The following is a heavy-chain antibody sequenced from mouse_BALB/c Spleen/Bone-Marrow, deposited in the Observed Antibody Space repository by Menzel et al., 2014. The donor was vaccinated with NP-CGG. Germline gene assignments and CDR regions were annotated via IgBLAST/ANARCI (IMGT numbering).Heavy chain of an antibody. D-gene: IGHD4-1*01. CDR1: GFTFSSYG. J-gene: IGHJ4*01. V-gene: IGHV5-6-3*01. CDR2: INSNGGST. Sequence: EVQRVESGGGLVQPGGSLKLSCAASGFTFSSYGMSWVRQTPDKRLELVATINSNGGSTYYPDSVKGRFTISRDNAKNTLYLQMSSLKSEDTAMYYCARIWAYYAIDYWGQGTSVTVSS. CDR3: ARIWAYYAIDY.